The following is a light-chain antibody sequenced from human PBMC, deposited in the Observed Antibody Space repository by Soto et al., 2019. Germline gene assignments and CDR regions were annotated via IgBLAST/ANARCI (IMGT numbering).Light chain of an antibody. CDR1: SSDVGGYNY. J-gene: IGLJ1*01. V-gene: IGLV2-11*01. Sequence: QSVLTQPRSVSGSPGQSGTISCTGTSSDVGGYNYVSWYQQHPGKAPKLMIYDVSKRPSGVPDRFSGSKSGNTASLTTSGLQAEDEADYYCCSYAGSYTFVFGTGTKVTVL. CDR3: CSYAGSYTFV. CDR2: DVS.